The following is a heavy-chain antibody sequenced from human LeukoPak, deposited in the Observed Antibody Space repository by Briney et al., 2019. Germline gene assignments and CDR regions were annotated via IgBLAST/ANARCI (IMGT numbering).Heavy chain of an antibody. Sequence: PGGSLRLSCAASGFTVSSYYMTWVRQAPGKGLEWVSFIYIDGSTYYADSVKGRFTISRHNSKNTLFLQMNSLRTEDTAVYYCARENRVYTNGWFDAFDIWGQGTMVTVSS. CDR2: IYIDGST. D-gene: IGHD6-19*01. CDR3: ARENRVYTNGWFDAFDI. V-gene: IGHV3-53*04. CDR1: GFTVSSYY. J-gene: IGHJ3*02.